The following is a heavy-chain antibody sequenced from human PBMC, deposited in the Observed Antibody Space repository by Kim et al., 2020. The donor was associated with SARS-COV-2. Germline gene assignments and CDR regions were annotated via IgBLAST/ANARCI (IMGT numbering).Heavy chain of an antibody. Sequence: SVKVSCKASGFPLSRSAVQWVRQARGQRLEWIGWIVVGSGNTNYAQKLQDRVTITRDKSTSTAYMELRSLRSEDTAVYYCASRYGWEVETSFDYWGQGTLVTVSS. J-gene: IGHJ4*02. CDR1: GFPLSRSA. CDR2: IVVGSGNT. CDR3: ASRYGWEVETSFDY. D-gene: IGHD2-2*01. V-gene: IGHV1-58*01.